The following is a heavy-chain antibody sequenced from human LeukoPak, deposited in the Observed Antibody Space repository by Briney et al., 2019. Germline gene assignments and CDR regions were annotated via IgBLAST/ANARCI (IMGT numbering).Heavy chain of an antibody. J-gene: IGHJ4*02. D-gene: IGHD3-10*01. V-gene: IGHV3-23*01. CDR3: AKQGDRAYFDY. Sequence: GGSLRLSCAASGSTFSTYGMNWVRQAPGKGLEWVSDISGSGGKTQYADSVKGRFTMSRDNSKNTLYLQMSSLRVEDTAIYYCAKQGDRAYFDYWGQGTLVTVSS. CDR2: ISGSGGKT. CDR1: GSTFSTYG.